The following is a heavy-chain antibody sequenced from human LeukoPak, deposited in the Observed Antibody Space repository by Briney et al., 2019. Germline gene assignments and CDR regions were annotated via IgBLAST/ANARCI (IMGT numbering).Heavy chain of an antibody. CDR1: GFTFSSYS. CDR3: ARDHDFALDY. V-gene: IGHV3-48*02. Sequence: GGSLRLSCAASGFTFSSYSMNWVRQPPGKGLEWVSYISNSGNSIYYADSVKGRFTISRDNAKNSLDLQMSSLRDEDTAVYYRARDHDFALDYWGQGTLVTVSS. J-gene: IGHJ4*02. D-gene: IGHD1-1*01. CDR2: ISNSGNSI.